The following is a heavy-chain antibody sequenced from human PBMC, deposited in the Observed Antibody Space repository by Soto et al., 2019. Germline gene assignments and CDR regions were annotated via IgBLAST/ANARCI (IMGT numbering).Heavy chain of an antibody. CDR1: GGTFSSYA. D-gene: IGHD3-10*01. CDR2: IIPIFGTA. CDR3: AREEYGSGSYYGYYGMDV. J-gene: IGHJ6*02. V-gene: IGHV1-69*13. Sequence: SVKVSCKASGGTFSSYAISWVRQAPGQGLEWMGGIIPIFGTANYAQKFQGRVTITADESTSTAYMELSSLRSEDTAVYYCAREEYGSGSYYGYYGMDVWGQGTTVTVSS.